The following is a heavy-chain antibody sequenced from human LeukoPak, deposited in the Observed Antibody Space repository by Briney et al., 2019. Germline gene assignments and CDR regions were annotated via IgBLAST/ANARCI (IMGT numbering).Heavy chain of an antibody. CDR1: GFTFDDYA. D-gene: IGHD3-3*01. CDR3: AKDMNDFWSGYSSFDY. Sequence: GGSLRLSCAASGFTFDDYAIHWVRHAPGKGLEWVSLISGDGGSTYYADSVKGRFTISRDNSKNSLYLQMNSLRTEDTALYYCAKDMNDFWSGYSSFDYWGQGTLVTVSS. V-gene: IGHV3-43*02. CDR2: ISGDGGST. J-gene: IGHJ4*02.